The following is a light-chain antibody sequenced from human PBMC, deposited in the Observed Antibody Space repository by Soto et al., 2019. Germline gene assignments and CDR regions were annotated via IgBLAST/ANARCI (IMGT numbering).Light chain of an antibody. Sequence: DIQLTQSPSFLSASVGDRATITCRASQGIRSFLAWYQQKPGKAPKLLIYAASTLQSGVPSRISGSGSGTEFALTISSLQPEDFATYYCQQLNSYPRTFGQGTKVEIK. CDR3: QQLNSYPRT. V-gene: IGKV1-9*01. CDR1: QGIRSF. CDR2: AAS. J-gene: IGKJ1*01.